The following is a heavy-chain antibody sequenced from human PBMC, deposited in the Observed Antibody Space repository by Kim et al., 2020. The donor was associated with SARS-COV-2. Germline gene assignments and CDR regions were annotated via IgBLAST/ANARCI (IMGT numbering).Heavy chain of an antibody. J-gene: IGHJ5*02. D-gene: IGHD2-2*02. Sequence: SETLSLTCTVSGGSISNGDYYWTWIRQHPGKGLEWIGYIYYTGSTYYNPSLKSRLTISVDTSKNQFSLRLSSVTAADTAVYYCARSGYEIVLVPAAIDWFDPWGQGTLVTVSS. CDR2: IYYTGST. V-gene: IGHV4-31*03. CDR3: ARSGYEIVLVPAAIDWFDP. CDR1: GGSISNGDYY.